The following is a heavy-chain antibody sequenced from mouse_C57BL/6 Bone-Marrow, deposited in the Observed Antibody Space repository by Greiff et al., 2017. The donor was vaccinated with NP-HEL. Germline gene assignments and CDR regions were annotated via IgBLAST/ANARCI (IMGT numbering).Heavy chain of an antibody. V-gene: IGHV14-1*01. CDR1: GFNIKDYY. CDR2: IDPEDGDT. Sequence: EVKLVESGAELVRPGASVKLSCTASGFNIKDYYMHWVKQRPEQGLEWIGRIDPEDGDTEYAPKFQGKATMTADTSSNTAYLQLSSLTSEDTAVYYCTSSNYSYYAMDYWGQGTSVTVSS. J-gene: IGHJ4*01. D-gene: IGHD2-5*01. CDR3: TSSNYSYYAMDY.